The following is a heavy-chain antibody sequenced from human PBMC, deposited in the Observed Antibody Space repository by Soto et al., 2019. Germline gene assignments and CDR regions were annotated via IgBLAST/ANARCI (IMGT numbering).Heavy chain of an antibody. J-gene: IGHJ4*02. CDR3: VRERGGNPSGIDY. D-gene: IGHD2-15*01. V-gene: IGHV1-69*01. Sequence: QVQLVQSGAEVKKPGSSVNVSCNASGGTFSSYDISWVRQPPGQGLAWTGAIIPIFGTANYAQKFQGRVTITADESTRTAYVELSSLRYEDAAVYCCVRERGGNPSGIDYWGQGTLVTVSS. CDR1: GGTFSSYD. CDR2: IIPIFGTA.